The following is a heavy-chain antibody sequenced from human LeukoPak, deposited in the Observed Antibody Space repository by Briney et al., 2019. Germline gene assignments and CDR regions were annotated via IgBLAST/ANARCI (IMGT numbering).Heavy chain of an antibody. CDR1: GFTFSSYW. CDR2: IRYDGSNK. J-gene: IGHJ3*02. CDR3: AKTSASYSGSYYAFDI. D-gene: IGHD1-26*01. V-gene: IGHV3-30*02. Sequence: PGGSLRLSCAASGFTFSSYWMSWVRQAPGKGLEWVAFIRYDGSNKYYADSVKGRFTISRDNSKNTLYLQMNSLRAEDTAVYYCAKTSASYSGSYYAFDIWGQGTMVTVSS.